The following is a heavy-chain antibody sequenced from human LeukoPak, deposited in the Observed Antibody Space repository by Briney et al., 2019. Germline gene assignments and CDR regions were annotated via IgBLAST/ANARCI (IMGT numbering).Heavy chain of an antibody. Sequence: SVKVSCKASGGTFSSYAISWVRQAPGQGLEWIGRIIPIFGTANYAQKFQGRVTITTDESTSTAYMELSSLRSEDTAVYYCAREGRYCSGGSCYSDYWGQGTLVTVSS. V-gene: IGHV1-69*05. CDR2: IIPIFGTA. D-gene: IGHD2-15*01. CDR1: GGTFSSYA. CDR3: AREGRYCSGGSCYSDY. J-gene: IGHJ4*02.